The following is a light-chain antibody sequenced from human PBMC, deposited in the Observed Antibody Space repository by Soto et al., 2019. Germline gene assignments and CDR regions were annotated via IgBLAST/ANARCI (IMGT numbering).Light chain of an antibody. V-gene: IGKV3-20*01. Sequence: EIVLTQSPGTLSLSPGERATLSCRASQSVTSNYLAWYQQKPGQAPRLLICDASSRATGIPDRFSGSWSGTDFTLTIARLEPEDFAVYYCQQYGTSPYSFGQGTKLEIK. CDR2: DAS. CDR3: QQYGTSPYS. CDR1: QSVTSNY. J-gene: IGKJ2*01.